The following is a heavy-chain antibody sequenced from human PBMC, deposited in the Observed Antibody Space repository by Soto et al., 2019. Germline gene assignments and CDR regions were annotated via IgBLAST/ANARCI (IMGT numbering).Heavy chain of an antibody. J-gene: IGHJ4*02. CDR2: ITPFNDDT. D-gene: IGHD4-17*01. CDR3: ARTDKGDYVPPLDN. CDR1: GYTFTTYG. V-gene: IGHV1-18*01. Sequence: QIHLVQSGAEVKKPGASVKVSCKTSGYTFTTYGISWVRQAPGQGLEWMGWITPFNDDTKYAQNLQGRVTMTTDTSTNTAYLELRSLTSDDTGVYYCARTDKGDYVPPLDNWGQGTLVTVSS.